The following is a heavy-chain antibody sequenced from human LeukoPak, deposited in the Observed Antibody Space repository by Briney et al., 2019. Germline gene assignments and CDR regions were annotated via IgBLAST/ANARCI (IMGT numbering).Heavy chain of an antibody. V-gene: IGHV4-59*01. CDR3: ARGRQGLVFDY. CDR1: GGSISSYY. CDR2: IYYSGST. J-gene: IGHJ4*02. Sequence: SETLSLTCTVSGGSISSYYWSWIRQPPGPGLEWIGYIYYSGSTNYNPSLKSRVTIPVDTSKNQFSLKLSCVTAADTAVYYCARGRQGLVFDYWGQGTLVTVSS.